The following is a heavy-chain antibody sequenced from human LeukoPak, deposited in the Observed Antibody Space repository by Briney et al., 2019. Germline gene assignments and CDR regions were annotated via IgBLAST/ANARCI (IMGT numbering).Heavy chain of an antibody. CDR1: GYTFTGYY. CDR2: MNPNSGNT. CDR3: ARVVPGYSSGWAAFDI. Sequence: ASVKVSCEASGYTFTGYYMHWVRQAPGQGLEWMGWMNPNSGNTGYAQKFQGRVTITRNTSISTAYMELSSLRSEDTAVYYCARVVPGYSSGWAAFDIWGQGTMVTVSS. D-gene: IGHD6-19*01. J-gene: IGHJ3*02. V-gene: IGHV1-8*03.